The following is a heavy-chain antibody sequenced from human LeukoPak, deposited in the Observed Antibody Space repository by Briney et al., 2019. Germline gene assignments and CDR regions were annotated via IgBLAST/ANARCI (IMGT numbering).Heavy chain of an antibody. CDR2: IRYDGSNK. D-gene: IGHD3-22*01. CDR3: AKEPYYYDSSGYEDAFDI. V-gene: IGHV3-30*02. Sequence: GGSLRLSCAASGFTFSSYGVHWVRQAPGKGLEWVAFIRYDGSNKYYADSVKGRFTISRDNSKNTLYLQMNSLRAEDTAVYYCAKEPYYYDSSGYEDAFDIWGQGTMVTVSS. CDR1: GFTFSSYG. J-gene: IGHJ3*02.